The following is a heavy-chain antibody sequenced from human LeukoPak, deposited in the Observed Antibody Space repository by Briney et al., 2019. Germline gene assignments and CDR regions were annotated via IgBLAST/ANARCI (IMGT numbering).Heavy chain of an antibody. J-gene: IGHJ4*02. CDR2: ISYDGSNK. CDR1: GFTFSSYA. V-gene: IGHV3-30*04. Sequence: GGSLRLSCAASGFTFSSYAMHWVRQAPGKGLEWVAVISYDGSNKYYADSVKGRFTISRDNSKNTLYLQMNSLRAEDTAVYYCARGKRSSGWYPTDYWGQGTLVTVSS. D-gene: IGHD6-19*01. CDR3: ARGKRSSGWYPTDY.